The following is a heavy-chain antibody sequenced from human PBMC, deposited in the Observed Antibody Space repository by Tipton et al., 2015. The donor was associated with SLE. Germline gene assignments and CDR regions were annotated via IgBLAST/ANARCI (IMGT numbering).Heavy chain of an antibody. D-gene: IGHD4-17*01. CDR1: GYPFTSYG. J-gene: IGHJ4*02. CDR3: TRDRSYADFGADF. V-gene: IGHV1-2*06. Sequence: QSGAEVKKPGASVKVSCKASGYPFTSYGISWVRQAPGQGLTWMGRIYPHSGGTNYAQEFHDRVTMTRDTSTGTAFMELTSLTSDDTAIYYCTRDRSYADFGADFWGPGTLVTVSS. CDR2: IYPHSGGT.